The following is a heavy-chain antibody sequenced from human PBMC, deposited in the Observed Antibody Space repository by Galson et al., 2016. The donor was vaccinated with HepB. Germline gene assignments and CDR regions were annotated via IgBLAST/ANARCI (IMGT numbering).Heavy chain of an antibody. D-gene: IGHD6-13*01. CDR2: ISSSSTYE. V-gene: IGHV3-21*01. CDR1: GFTFSTYT. Sequence: SLRLSCAASGFTFSTYTMTWVRQAPGKGLEWVSSISSSSTYEYYAGSIEGRFTISRDNAKNSLYLQMNSLRAEDTAVYYCARESGSMRSSSEGWFDPWGQGTLVTVSP. J-gene: IGHJ5*02. CDR3: ARESGSMRSSSEGWFDP.